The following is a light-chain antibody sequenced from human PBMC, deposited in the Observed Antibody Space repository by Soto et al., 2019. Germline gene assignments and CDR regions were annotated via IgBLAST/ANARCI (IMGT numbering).Light chain of an antibody. Sequence: QLVLTQSPSASASLGASVKLTCTLSSGHSSYAIAWHQQQPEKGPRYLMKLNSDGSHSKGDGIPDRFSGSRSGAERYLTISSLQSEDEADYYCQTLGTGVDVFGTGTKVTVL. CDR3: QTLGTGVDV. J-gene: IGLJ1*01. CDR1: SGHSSYA. V-gene: IGLV4-69*01. CDR2: LNSDGSH.